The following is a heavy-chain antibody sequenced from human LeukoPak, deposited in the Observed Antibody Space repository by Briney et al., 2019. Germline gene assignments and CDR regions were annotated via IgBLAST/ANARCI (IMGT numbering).Heavy chain of an antibody. D-gene: IGHD3-10*01. Sequence: ASVKVCCKASGYTFTSYAMNWVRQAPGQGLEWMGWMNTNTGNPTYAQGFTGRVVFSLDTSVSTAYLQISSLKAEDTAVYYCARYGVRGVIDYWGQGTLVTVSS. J-gene: IGHJ4*02. V-gene: IGHV7-4-1*02. CDR1: GYTFTSYA. CDR3: ARYGVRGVIDY. CDR2: MNTNTGNP.